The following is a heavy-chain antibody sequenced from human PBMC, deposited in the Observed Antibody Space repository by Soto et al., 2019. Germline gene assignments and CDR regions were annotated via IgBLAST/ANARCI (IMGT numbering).Heavy chain of an antibody. CDR1: GGSISAYY. V-gene: IGHV4-4*07. CDR3: ARDAPYYQQYYYTMAV. J-gene: IGHJ6*04. Sequence: SETLSLTCSVSGGSISAYYWSWIRQSAGEGLEWIGRVYDGGRTNYNPSLKSRVTMSVDTSRNQISLKLTSVTAADTAVYFCARDAPYYQQYYYTMAVWGKGTTVTVSS. CDR2: VYDGGRT. D-gene: IGHD3-10*01.